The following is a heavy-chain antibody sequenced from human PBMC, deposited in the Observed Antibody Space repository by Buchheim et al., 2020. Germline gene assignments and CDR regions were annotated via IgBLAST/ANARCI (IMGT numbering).Heavy chain of an antibody. CDR1: GFIFKNYA. J-gene: IGHJ4*02. D-gene: IGHD7-27*01. CDR2: ISSDGGNK. CDR3: ARGTGDLTY. Sequence: QVQLVESGGGVVQPGRSLRLSCAASGFIFKNYAMHWVRQAPGKGLEWVAFISSDGGNKYYADSVKGRFTISRDNSENTLFVQINSLRSKDTGVYYCARGTGDLTYWGQGTL. V-gene: IGHV3-30*04.